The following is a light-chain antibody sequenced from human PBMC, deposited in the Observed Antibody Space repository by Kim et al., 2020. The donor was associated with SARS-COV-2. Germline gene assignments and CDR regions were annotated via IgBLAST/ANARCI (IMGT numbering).Light chain of an antibody. J-gene: IGLJ3*02. CDR2: SND. V-gene: IGLV1-44*01. CDR1: SSNIGSNA. Sequence: QSVLTQPPSASGTPGQRVTISCSVSSSNIGSNAINWYQQLPGTAPKLLIYSNDQRPSGVPARFSGSKSGTSASLAISGLQSEDEADYYCAAWDDRQIGWVFGGGTQLTVL. CDR3: AAWDDRQIGWV.